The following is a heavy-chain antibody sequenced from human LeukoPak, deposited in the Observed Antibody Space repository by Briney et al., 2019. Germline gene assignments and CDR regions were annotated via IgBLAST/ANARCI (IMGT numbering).Heavy chain of an antibody. Sequence: SVKVSCKASGGTFSSYAISWVRQAPGQGLEWMGGIIPIFGTANYAQKFQGRVTITADESTSTTYMELSSLRSEDTAVYYCAREGLGVTMVRGDPKPFDYWGQGTLVTVSS. CDR2: IIPIFGTA. D-gene: IGHD3-10*01. V-gene: IGHV1-69*13. J-gene: IGHJ4*02. CDR1: GGTFSSYA. CDR3: AREGLGVTMVRGDPKPFDY.